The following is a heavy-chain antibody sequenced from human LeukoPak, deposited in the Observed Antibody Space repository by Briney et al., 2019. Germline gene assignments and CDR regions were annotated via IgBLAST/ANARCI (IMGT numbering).Heavy chain of an antibody. CDR3: ASFGTPWLGFDP. CDR1: GFTFSSYW. J-gene: IGHJ5*02. D-gene: IGHD6-19*01. CDR2: INSDGSST. V-gene: IGHV3-74*01. Sequence: PPGGSLRLSCAASGFTFSSYWMHWVRQAPGKGLVWVSRINSDGSSTSYADSVKGRFTISRDNAKNTLYLQMNSLRAEDTAVYYCASFGTPWLGFDPWGQGTLVTVSS.